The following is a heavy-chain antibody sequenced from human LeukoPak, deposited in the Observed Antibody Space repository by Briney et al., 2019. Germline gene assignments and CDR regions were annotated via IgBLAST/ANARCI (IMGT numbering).Heavy chain of an antibody. D-gene: IGHD1-26*01. Sequence: GGSLRLSCAASGFTFSSYWMSWVRQPPGKGLEWVANIKEDGSEKYYVDSVKGRFTISRDNAKNSLYLQMNSLRAEDTAVYYCASSLVYQYRGSFRDYWGQGTLVTVSS. J-gene: IGHJ4*02. CDR3: ASSLVYQYRGSFRDY. CDR1: GFTFSSYW. CDR2: IKEDGSEK. V-gene: IGHV3-7*02.